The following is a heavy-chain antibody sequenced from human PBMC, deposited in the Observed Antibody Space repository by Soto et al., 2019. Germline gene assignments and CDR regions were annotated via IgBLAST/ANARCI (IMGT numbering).Heavy chain of an antibody. J-gene: IGHJ4*02. CDR3: ARDRSNSPDYFDH. V-gene: IGHV4-30-4*01. CDR2: IYYIGIT. Sequence: SETLSLTCTVSGGSISSDDYYWSWIRQAPGKGLEWIGHIYYIGITDYNPSLKSRLTISIDTSKNQFSLELTSVSAADTAVYYCARDRSNSPDYFDHWGQGTLVTVS. D-gene: IGHD6-6*01. CDR1: GGSISSDDYY.